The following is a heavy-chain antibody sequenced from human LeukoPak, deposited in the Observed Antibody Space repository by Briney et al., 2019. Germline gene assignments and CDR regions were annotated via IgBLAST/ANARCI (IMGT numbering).Heavy chain of an antibody. D-gene: IGHD3-3*01. CDR3: ARHIASIFGVLKP. Sequence: GSLRLSCAASGFTFSSYAMSWIRQPPGKGLEWIGSISYSGSTYYNSSLKSRVTISVDTSKNQFSLKLSSVTAADTAVYYCARHIASIFGVLKPWGQGTLVTVSS. CDR2: ISYSGST. J-gene: IGHJ5*02. V-gene: IGHV4-39*01. CDR1: GFTFSSYA.